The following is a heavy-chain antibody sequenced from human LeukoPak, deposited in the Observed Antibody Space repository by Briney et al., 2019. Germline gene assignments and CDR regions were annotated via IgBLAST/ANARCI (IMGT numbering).Heavy chain of an antibody. V-gene: IGHV3-23*01. D-gene: IGHD2-15*01. Sequence: PGGSLRLSCAASGFTFSSYAMSWVRQAPGKGLEWVSAISGSGGSTYYADSVKGRFTISRDNSKNTLYLQMNSLRAEDTAVYYCAKFNIVVVVAATRPFGYWGQGTLVTVSS. CDR1: GFTFSSYA. CDR2: ISGSGGST. J-gene: IGHJ4*02. CDR3: AKFNIVVVVAATRPFGY.